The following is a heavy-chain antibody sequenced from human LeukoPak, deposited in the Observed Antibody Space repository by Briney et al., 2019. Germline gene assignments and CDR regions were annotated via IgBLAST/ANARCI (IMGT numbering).Heavy chain of an antibody. CDR3: TTLGYHLDP. Sequence: GGSLRLSCAASGFDFGAYEMNWVRQAPGRGLEWVAYFAGSDTTKYYADSVRGRFTISRDNAKKSLYLQMNSLRAEDTAPYYCTTLGYHLDPWGQGTLVTVSS. CDR1: GFDFGAYE. J-gene: IGHJ5*02. V-gene: IGHV3-48*03. D-gene: IGHD3-22*01. CDR2: FAGSDTTK.